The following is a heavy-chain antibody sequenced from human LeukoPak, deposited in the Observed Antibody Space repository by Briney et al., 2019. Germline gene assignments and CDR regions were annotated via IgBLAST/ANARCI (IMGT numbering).Heavy chain of an antibody. V-gene: IGHV1-69*13. CDR1: GGTFSSYA. Sequence: ASVKVSCKASGGTFSSYAISWVRQAPGQGLEWMGGIIPIFGTANYAQKFQGRVTITADESTSTAYMELSSLRSEDTAVYYCARDLGSSGGSSSGYWGQGTLVTVSS. CDR3: ARDLGSSGGSSSGY. D-gene: IGHD6-13*01. J-gene: IGHJ4*02. CDR2: IIPIFGTA.